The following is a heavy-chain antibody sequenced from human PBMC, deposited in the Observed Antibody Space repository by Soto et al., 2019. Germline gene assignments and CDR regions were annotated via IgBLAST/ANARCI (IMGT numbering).Heavy chain of an antibody. CDR3: ARDSPRTGNWFDP. J-gene: IGHJ5*02. Sequence: QLQLQESGPGLVKPSQTLSLTCTVSGGSISSGGYYWSWIRQHPGKGLEWIGYIYYSGSTYYNPSLKSRVTISVDTSKNQFSLKVSSVTAADTAVYYCARDSPRTGNWFDPWGQGTLVTVSS. CDR1: GGSISSGGYY. V-gene: IGHV4-31*03. CDR2: IYYSGST.